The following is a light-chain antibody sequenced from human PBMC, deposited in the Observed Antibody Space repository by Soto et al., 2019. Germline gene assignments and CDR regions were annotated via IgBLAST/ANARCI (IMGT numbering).Light chain of an antibody. V-gene: IGLV2-14*01. CDR1: SSDVGGYNY. J-gene: IGLJ1*01. CDR2: EVT. Sequence: QSVLTQPASVSGSPGQSITISCTGTSSDVGGYNYVSWYQQHPGKAPKLMIYEVTHRPSGVSERFSGSKSGFTASLTISGLQPEDESHYYCASFTSISTYVFGTGTKVTVL. CDR3: ASFTSISTYV.